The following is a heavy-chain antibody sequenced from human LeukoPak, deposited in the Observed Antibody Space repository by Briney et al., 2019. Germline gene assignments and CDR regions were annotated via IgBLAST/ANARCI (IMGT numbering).Heavy chain of an antibody. Sequence: GGSLRLSCAASGFTVSSNYMSWVRQAPGKGLEWVSVIYSGGSTYYADSVKGRFTISRDNSKNTLYLQMNSLRAEDTAVYYCARVPSPYGSGWDWGQGTLVTVSS. CDR3: ARVPSPYGSGWD. CDR1: GFTVSSNY. J-gene: IGHJ4*02. CDR2: IYSGGST. V-gene: IGHV3-53*01. D-gene: IGHD3-10*01.